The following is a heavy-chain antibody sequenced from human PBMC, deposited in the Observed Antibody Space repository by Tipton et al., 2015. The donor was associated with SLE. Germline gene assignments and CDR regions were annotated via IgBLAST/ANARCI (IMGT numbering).Heavy chain of an antibody. CDR3: ARDEYRYDTTGYHLLGHFDF. CDR2: FHHKGSS. CDR1: GYSISSGYY. Sequence: TLSLTCSVTGYSISSGYYWGWIRQPPGRGLEWIGSFHHKGSSYYSPSLGSRVTISVDTSKNQFSLNLSSVTAADTAVYYCARDEYRYDTTGYHLLGHFDFWGQGTLVTVSS. V-gene: IGHV4-38-2*02. J-gene: IGHJ4*02. D-gene: IGHD3-22*01.